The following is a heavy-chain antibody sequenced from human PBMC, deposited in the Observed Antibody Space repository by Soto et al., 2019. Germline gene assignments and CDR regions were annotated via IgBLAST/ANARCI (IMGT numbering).Heavy chain of an antibody. V-gene: IGHV3-74*02. CDR2: ITSDGSSA. Sequence: EVQLVESGGGLVQPGGSLRLSCAASGFTFNGYWMHWVRQAPGKGLVWVSRITSDGSSAGYADSVKGRFTISRDNAKNTLYLQMNSLRAEDTAVYYCARGGGYSSGPFGYWGQGTLVTVSS. CDR1: GFTFNGYW. D-gene: IGHD5-18*01. CDR3: ARGGGYSSGPFGY. J-gene: IGHJ4*02.